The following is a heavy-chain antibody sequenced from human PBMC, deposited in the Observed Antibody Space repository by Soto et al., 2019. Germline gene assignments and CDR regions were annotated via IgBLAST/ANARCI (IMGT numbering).Heavy chain of an antibody. D-gene: IGHD3-10*01. CDR3: ARDLNYYGSGSHYKGFDP. CDR1: GASLSSYY. CDR2: IYYSGST. V-gene: IGHV4-59*01. J-gene: IGHJ5*02. Sequence: SETLSLTCVVSGASLSSYYWSWIRQPPGKGLEWIGYIYYSGSTNYNPSHKSRVNISVDTSKNQFSLKLSSVTAADTAVYYCARDLNYYGSGSHYKGFDPWGQGTLVTVSS.